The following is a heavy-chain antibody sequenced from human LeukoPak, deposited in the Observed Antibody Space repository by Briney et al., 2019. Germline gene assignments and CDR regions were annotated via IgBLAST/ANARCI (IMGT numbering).Heavy chain of an antibody. CDR2: IYHSGST. J-gene: IGHJ4*02. V-gene: IGHV4-4*02. Sequence: SGTLSLTCAVSGGSISSSNWWSWVRQPPGKGLEWIGEIYHSGSTNYNPSLKSRVTISVDKSKNQSSLKLSSVTAADTAVYYCARRTASGWRQGLDYWGQGTLVTVSS. CDR3: ARRTASGWRQGLDY. D-gene: IGHD6-19*01. CDR1: GGSISSSNW.